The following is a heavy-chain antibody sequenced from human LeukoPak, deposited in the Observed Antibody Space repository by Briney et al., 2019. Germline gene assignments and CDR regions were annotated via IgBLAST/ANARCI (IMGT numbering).Heavy chain of an antibody. CDR3: AKDREVRGVIITAFDY. Sequence: SGGSLRLSCAASGFTFSSYAMSWVRQAPGKGLEWVSAISGSGGSTYYADSVKGRFTISRDNSKNTLYLQMNSLRAEDTAVYYCAKDREVRGVIITAFDYWGQGTLVTVSS. J-gene: IGHJ4*02. CDR1: GFTFSSYA. V-gene: IGHV3-23*01. CDR2: ISGSGGST. D-gene: IGHD3-10*01.